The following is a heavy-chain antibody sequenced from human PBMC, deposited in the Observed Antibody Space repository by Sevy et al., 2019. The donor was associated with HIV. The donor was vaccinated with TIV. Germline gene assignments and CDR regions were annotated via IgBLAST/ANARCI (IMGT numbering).Heavy chain of an antibody. V-gene: IGHV3-48*01. J-gene: IGHJ6*02. CDR3: ARDIAAAGTYYGMGV. CDR2: ISSSSSTI. CDR1: GFTFSSYS. D-gene: IGHD6-13*01. Sequence: GGSLRLSCAASGFTFSSYSMNWVRQAPGKGLEWVSYISSSSSTIYYVDSVEGRFTISRDNAKNSLYLQMNSLRAEDTAVYYGARDIAAAGTYYGMGVWGQGTTVTGSS.